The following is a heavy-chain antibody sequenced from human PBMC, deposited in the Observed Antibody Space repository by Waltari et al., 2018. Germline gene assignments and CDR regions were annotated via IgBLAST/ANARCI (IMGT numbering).Heavy chain of an antibody. CDR3: ARNGSDFSFDQ. J-gene: IGHJ4*02. D-gene: IGHD3-3*01. CDR1: GFTLSNYW. CDR2: INNDGTSV. Sequence: ELQLVESGGGLVQPGGSLRHSCAASGFTLSNYWMHWVRQAPGKGLVWVSRINNDGTSVTYADSVKGRFTISRDNAKNTLYLKLDSVRADDAAVYFCARNGSDFSFDQWGQGTRVTVSS. V-gene: IGHV3-74*03.